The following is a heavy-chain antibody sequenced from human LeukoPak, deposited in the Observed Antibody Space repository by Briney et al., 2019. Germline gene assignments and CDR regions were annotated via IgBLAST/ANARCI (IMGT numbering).Heavy chain of an antibody. D-gene: IGHD6-13*01. J-gene: IGHJ4*02. CDR2: ISAYNGNT. V-gene: IGHV1-18*01. CDR3: ARDRRVYSSSWYEYGY. Sequence: GASVKVSCKASGYTFTSYGISWVRQAPGQGLEWMGWISAYNGNTNYAQKLQGRVTMTTDTSTSTAYIELRSLRSDDPAVYYCARDRRVYSSSWYEYGYWGQGTLVTVSS. CDR1: GYTFTSYG.